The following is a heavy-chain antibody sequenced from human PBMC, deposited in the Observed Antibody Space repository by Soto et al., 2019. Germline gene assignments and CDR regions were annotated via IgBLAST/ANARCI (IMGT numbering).Heavy chain of an antibody. J-gene: IGHJ2*01. Sequence: GGSLRLSCAASGFTVSSNYMSWVRQAPGKGLEWVSVIYSGGSTYYADSVKGRFTISRDNSKNTLYLQMNSLRAEDTAVYYCARAGSSSWYWYFALWGRGTLVTVSS. V-gene: IGHV3-53*01. CDR1: GFTVSSNY. CDR3: ARAGSSSWYWYFAL. D-gene: IGHD6-13*01. CDR2: IYSGGST.